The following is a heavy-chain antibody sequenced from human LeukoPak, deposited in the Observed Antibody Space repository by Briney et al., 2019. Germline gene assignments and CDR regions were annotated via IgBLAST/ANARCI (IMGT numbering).Heavy chain of an antibody. Sequence: ASVKVSCKASGGTFSSYAISWVRQAPGKGLEWMGGFDPEGGETIYAQKFQGRVTMTEDTSTDTAYMELSSLRSEDTAVYYCATGDGSGSYYGLDYWGQGTLVTVSS. CDR3: ATGDGSGSYYGLDY. V-gene: IGHV1-24*01. J-gene: IGHJ4*02. CDR1: GGTFSSYA. D-gene: IGHD3-10*01. CDR2: FDPEGGET.